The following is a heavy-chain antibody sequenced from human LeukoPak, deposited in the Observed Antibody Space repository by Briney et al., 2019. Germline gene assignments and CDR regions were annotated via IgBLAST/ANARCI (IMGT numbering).Heavy chain of an antibody. V-gene: IGHV3-23*01. CDR2: IRGSGGGT. CDR3: VKARMPHCGTDCLES. Sequence: GGSLRLSCAASGFTFSNYGMSWVRQAPGKGLEWVSVIRGSGGGTYYADSVKGRFTISRDNSKNTVYLQVNSLRAEDTAVYYCVKARMPHCGTDCLESWGQGTLVTVSS. D-gene: IGHD2-21*02. CDR1: GFTFSNYG. J-gene: IGHJ4*02.